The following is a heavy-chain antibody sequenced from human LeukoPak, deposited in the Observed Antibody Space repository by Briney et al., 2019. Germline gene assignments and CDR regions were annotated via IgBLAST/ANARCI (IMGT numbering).Heavy chain of an antibody. CDR1: GGSISSYY. V-gene: IGHV4-59*01. Sequence: PSETLSLTCTVSGGSISSYYWSWIRQPPGKGLEWIGYIYYSGSTNYNPSLKSRVTISVDTSKNQFSLKLSSVTAADTAVYYCARVGSFPYYYGMDVWGQGTTVTVSS. J-gene: IGHJ6*02. CDR2: IYYSGST. D-gene: IGHD3-10*01. CDR3: ARVGSFPYYYGMDV.